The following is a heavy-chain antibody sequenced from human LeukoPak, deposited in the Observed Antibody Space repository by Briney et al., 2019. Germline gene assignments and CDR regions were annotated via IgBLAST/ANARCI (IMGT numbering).Heavy chain of an antibody. CDR2: ISSSSTI. D-gene: IGHD6-19*01. CDR3: ARDLAAYLDY. V-gene: IGHV3-48*01. J-gene: IGHJ4*02. CDR1: GFTFSSYS. Sequence: GGSLRLSCAASGFTFSSYSMNWVRQAPGKGLEWVSYISSSSTIYYADSVKGRFTISRDNAKNSLYLQMNSLRAEDTAVYYCARDLAAYLDYWGQGTLVTVSS.